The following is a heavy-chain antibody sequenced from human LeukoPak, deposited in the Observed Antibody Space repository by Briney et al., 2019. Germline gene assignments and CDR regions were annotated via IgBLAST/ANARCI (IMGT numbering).Heavy chain of an antibody. CDR2: ISAYNGNT. J-gene: IGHJ4*02. Sequence: ASVKVSCKASGYTFTSSGISWVRQAPGQGLEWMGWISAYNGNTNYAQKFQGRVTMTRDTSISTAYMELSRLRSDDTAVYYCARDAIPLGELSFFDYWGQGTLVTVSS. CDR1: GYTFTSSG. CDR3: ARDAIPLGELSFFDY. V-gene: IGHV1-18*01. D-gene: IGHD3-16*02.